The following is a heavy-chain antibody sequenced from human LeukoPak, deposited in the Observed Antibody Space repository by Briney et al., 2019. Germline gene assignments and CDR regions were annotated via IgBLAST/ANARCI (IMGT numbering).Heavy chain of an antibody. D-gene: IGHD3-3*01. V-gene: IGHV1-2*02. J-gene: IGHJ4*02. CDR2: INPNSGGT. CDR3: ARDNRYYDFWSGYQN. CDR1: GYTFTGYY. Sequence: ASVKVSCTASGYTFTGYYMHWVRQAPGQGLEWMGWINPNSGGTNYAQKFQGRVTMTRDTSISTAYMELSRLRSDDTAVYYCARDNRYYDFWSGYQNWGQGTLVTVSS.